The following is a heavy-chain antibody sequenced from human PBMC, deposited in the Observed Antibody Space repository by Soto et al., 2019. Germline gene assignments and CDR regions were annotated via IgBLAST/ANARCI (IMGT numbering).Heavy chain of an antibody. CDR3: ARVGGRIAVAGTPLSYWFDP. D-gene: IGHD6-19*01. CDR2: IWYDGSNK. CDR1: GFTFSSYG. J-gene: IGHJ5*02. V-gene: IGHV3-33*01. Sequence: GSLRLSCAASGFTFSSYGMHWVRQAPGKGLEWVAVIWYDGSNKYYADSVKGRFTISRDNSKNTLYLQMNSLRAEDTAVYYCARVGGRIAVAGTPLSYWFDPWGQGTLVTVSS.